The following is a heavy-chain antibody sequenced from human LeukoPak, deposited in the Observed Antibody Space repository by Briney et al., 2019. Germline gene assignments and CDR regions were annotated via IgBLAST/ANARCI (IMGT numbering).Heavy chain of an antibody. CDR1: EFSFSAHS. CDR3: TRSSIRDGMDV. D-gene: IGHD5/OR15-5a*01. V-gene: IGHV3-21*01. J-gene: IGHJ6*02. Sequence: GGSLRLPCEGSEFSFSAHSMNWVRQAPGKGLEWVASISSGSNYRYYAASVEGRFTISRDNAMNSLSLRMDSLRGDDTAVYYCTRSSIRDGMDVWGPGTTVNVSS. CDR2: ISSGSNYR.